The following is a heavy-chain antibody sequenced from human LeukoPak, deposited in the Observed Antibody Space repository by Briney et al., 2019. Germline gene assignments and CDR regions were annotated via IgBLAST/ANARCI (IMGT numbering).Heavy chain of an antibody. CDR1: GFTVSSNY. J-gene: IGHJ4*02. CDR3: ASTVADAD. Sequence: GGSLRLSCAASGFTVSSNYMSWVRQAPGKGLEWVAVIWYDGSNKYYADSVKGRFTISRDNSKNTLYPQMNSLRAEDTAVYYCASTVADADWGQGTLVTVSS. D-gene: IGHD6-19*01. V-gene: IGHV3-33*08. CDR2: IWYDGSNK.